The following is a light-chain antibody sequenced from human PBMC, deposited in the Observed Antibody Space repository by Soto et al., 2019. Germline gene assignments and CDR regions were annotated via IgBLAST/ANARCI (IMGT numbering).Light chain of an antibody. Sequence: EIVLTQSPGTLSLSPGERATLSCRASQSVSSKYLAWYQQKPGQAPRLLIYGTSSRATGISDRFRGSGSGTDFTLTISRLEPEDFAVYYCQQNDSSPSWTFGQGTKMDIK. J-gene: IGKJ1*01. V-gene: IGKV3-20*01. CDR3: QQNDSSPSWT. CDR2: GTS. CDR1: QSVSSKY.